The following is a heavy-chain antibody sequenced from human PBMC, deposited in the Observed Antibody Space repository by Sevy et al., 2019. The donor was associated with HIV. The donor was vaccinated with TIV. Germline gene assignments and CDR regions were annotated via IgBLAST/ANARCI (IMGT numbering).Heavy chain of an antibody. V-gene: IGHV3-30*04. CDR3: ARLFSCGGDCYYLDY. Sequence: GGSLRLSCAASGFTFSDYDMHWVRQAPGKGLEWVAVMSHDGNYKNHADSVKVRFTISRDNFKNTLYLQMNSLRVEDTAVYFCARLFSCGGDCYYLDYWGREPRSPSPQ. D-gene: IGHD2-21*02. J-gene: IGHJ4*02. CDR2: MSHDGNYK. CDR1: GFTFSDYD.